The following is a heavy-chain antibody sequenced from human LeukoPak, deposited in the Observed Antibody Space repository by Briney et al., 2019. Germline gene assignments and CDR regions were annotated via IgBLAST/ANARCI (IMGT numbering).Heavy chain of an antibody. D-gene: IGHD1-26*01. CDR1: GFTFSTYA. Sequence: GGSLRLSCAASGFTFSTYAMTWVRQAPGKGLEWVSLISGTGGSTYYADSVKGRFTISRDNSKNTLYLQMNSLKTEDTAVYYCTREYSGSYLGYYYYYMDVWGKGTTVTISS. CDR2: ISGTGGST. V-gene: IGHV3-23*01. J-gene: IGHJ6*03. CDR3: TREYSGSYLGYYYYYMDV.